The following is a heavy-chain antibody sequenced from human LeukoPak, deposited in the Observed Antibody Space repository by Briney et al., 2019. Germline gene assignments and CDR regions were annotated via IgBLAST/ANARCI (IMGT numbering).Heavy chain of an antibody. Sequence: GGSLRLSCAASGFTFSSYNMNWVRQAPGKGLEWVSSISSGSSYIYYADSVKGRFTISRDNAKNSLYLQMNSLRAEDTAVYYCARGGASMVVTFDWGQGALVTVSS. CDR3: ARGGASMVVTFD. V-gene: IGHV3-21*01. D-gene: IGHD4/OR15-4a*01. CDR1: GFTFSSYN. J-gene: IGHJ4*02. CDR2: ISSGSSYI.